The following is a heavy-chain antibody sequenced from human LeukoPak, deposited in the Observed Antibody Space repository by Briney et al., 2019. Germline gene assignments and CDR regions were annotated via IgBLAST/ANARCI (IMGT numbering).Heavy chain of an antibody. CDR2: IKQDGSEK. V-gene: IGHV3-7*01. CDR1: GFTFSSYW. D-gene: IGHD1-26*01. Sequence: PGGSLRLSCAASGFTFSSYWMHWVRQAPGKVLEWVANIKQDGSEKAYADSVRGRFTISRDNAKNTLYLQMNSLRAEDTGVYYCVRGSPVWENWGQGTPVTVSS. CDR3: VRGSPVWEN. J-gene: IGHJ4*02.